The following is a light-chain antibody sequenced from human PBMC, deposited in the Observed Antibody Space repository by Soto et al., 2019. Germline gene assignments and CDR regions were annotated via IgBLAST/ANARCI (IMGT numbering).Light chain of an antibody. CDR2: NNN. Sequence: QPVLTQPPSASGTPGQTVTISCSGSSSNVGSNTVHWFQQLPGAAPQALIYNNNQRPSGVPDRFSGARYGTSAALAISGLQSEDEADYYCAAWYDSRNAYVFGTGTKLTVL. V-gene: IGLV1-44*01. CDR1: SSNVGSNT. J-gene: IGLJ1*01. CDR3: AAWYDSRNAYV.